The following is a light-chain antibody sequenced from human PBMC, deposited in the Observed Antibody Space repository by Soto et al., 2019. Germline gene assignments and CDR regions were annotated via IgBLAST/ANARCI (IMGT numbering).Light chain of an antibody. CDR3: QSYDSSLSGSYV. CDR2: GNS. J-gene: IGLJ1*01. CDR1: SSNIGAGYD. V-gene: IGLV1-40*01. Sequence: QSVLTQPPSVSGAPGQRVTISCTGSSSNIGAGYDVHWYQQLPGTAPKLLIYGNSNRPSGVTDRFSGSKSGTSASLAITGLQAEDEAYYYCQSYDSSLSGSYVFGTGTKLTVL.